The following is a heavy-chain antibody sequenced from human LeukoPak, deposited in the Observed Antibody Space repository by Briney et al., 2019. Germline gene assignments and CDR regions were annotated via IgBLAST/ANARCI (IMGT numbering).Heavy chain of an antibody. J-gene: IGHJ2*01. V-gene: IGHV4-30-4*01. Sequence: PSETLSLTCTVSGGSITSGDYYWSWIRQPPGKGLDGIVYIYYSGSTYYNPSLESRVTISVDTSKNQFSLKLSSVTAADTAVYYCARDLGPPSSVTHWYFGLWGRGTLITVSS. CDR3: ARDLGPPSSVTHWYFGL. CDR1: GGSITSGDYY. D-gene: IGHD2-21*02. CDR2: IYYSGST.